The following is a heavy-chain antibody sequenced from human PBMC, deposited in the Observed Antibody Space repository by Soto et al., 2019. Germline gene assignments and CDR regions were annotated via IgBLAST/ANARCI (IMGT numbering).Heavy chain of an antibody. Sequence: QVQLVQSGAEVKKPGSSVKISCKASGGSFRTNAFSWVRQAPGQGLEWMGGIIPIFPTPDYAQKFQGRVTITADESTTTTYMELSSLRSEDTATYYCARDKDRQQLGGNYYYSMDVWGQGTTVTVSS. J-gene: IGHJ6*02. D-gene: IGHD3-3*02. CDR3: ARDKDRQQLGGNYYYSMDV. CDR1: GGSFRTNA. V-gene: IGHV1-69*12. CDR2: IIPIFPTP.